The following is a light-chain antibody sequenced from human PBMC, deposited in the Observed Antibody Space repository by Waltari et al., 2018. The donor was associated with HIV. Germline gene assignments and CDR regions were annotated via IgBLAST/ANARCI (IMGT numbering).Light chain of an antibody. CDR3: SSHGGSKVV. CDR1: RRDGGGYNY. J-gene: IGLJ2*01. V-gene: IGLV2-8*01. Sequence: QSALTPPPSASGSPGQSVNLSGTGTRRDGGGYNYVPLHQQHPGKAPKLMIDDGMKRPSGVPDRVSGSKSGNTASLTVSGLQHEDEADYYCSSHGGSKVVFGGGTRLTVL. CDR2: DGM.